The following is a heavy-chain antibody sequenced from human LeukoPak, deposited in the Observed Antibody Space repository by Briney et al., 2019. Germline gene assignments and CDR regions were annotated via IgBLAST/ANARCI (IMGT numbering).Heavy chain of an antibody. D-gene: IGHD4/OR15-4a*01. V-gene: IGHV1-8*02. Sequence: ASVKVSCQASGYPFTAFIISWVRQAPGQALEWMGRINPRNDNIDYAHKFQGRLTMTTNTSLGAAYMELSSLTSEDTATYYCVRWYDYGEKRLDPWGHGTLVIVSS. J-gene: IGHJ5*02. CDR1: GYPFTAFI. CDR3: VRWYDYGEKRLDP. CDR2: INPRNDNI.